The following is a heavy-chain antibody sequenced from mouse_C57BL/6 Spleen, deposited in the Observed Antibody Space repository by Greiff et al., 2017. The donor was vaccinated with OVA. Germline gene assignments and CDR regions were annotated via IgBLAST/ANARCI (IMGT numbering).Heavy chain of an antibody. J-gene: IGHJ4*01. CDR1: GFTFSDYG. Sequence: EVMLVESGGGFVKPGGSLKLSCAASGFTFSDYGMHWVRQAPEKGLEWVAYISSGSSTFYYADTVKGRFTISRDNAKNTLFLQMTSLRSEDTAMYYCATDGKLATMDYWGQGTSVTVSS. CDR2: ISSGSSTF. CDR3: ATDGKLATMDY. D-gene: IGHD4-1*01. V-gene: IGHV5-17*01.